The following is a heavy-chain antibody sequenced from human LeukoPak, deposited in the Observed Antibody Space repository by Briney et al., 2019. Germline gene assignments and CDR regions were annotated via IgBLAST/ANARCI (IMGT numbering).Heavy chain of an antibody. CDR3: ARGNDFWSGYRDFDY. CDR1: GGSISSGDYY. D-gene: IGHD3-3*01. Sequence: SETLSLTCTVSGGSISSGDYYWSWIRQPPGKGLEWIGYIYYSGSTYYNPSLKSRVTISVDTSKNQFSLKLSSVTAADTAVYYCARGNDFWSGYRDFDYWGQGTLVTVSS. V-gene: IGHV4-30-4*08. CDR2: IYYSGST. J-gene: IGHJ4*02.